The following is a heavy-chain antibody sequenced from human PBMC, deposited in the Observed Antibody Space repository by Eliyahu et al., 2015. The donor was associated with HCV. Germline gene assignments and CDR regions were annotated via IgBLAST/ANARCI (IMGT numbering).Heavy chain of an antibody. Sequence: QVQLVESGGGVVQPGRSLRLSCATGGFPFRSYGMHWVRQAPGKGLEWVAGISYDGTNKYYVDSVKGRFTISKDNPQSTLFLEMNSLRVDDSAVYYCAKQRATVVKGLDSWGQGILVTVSS. CDR1: GFPFRSYG. CDR3: AKQRATVVKGLDS. D-gene: IGHD4-23*01. V-gene: IGHV3-30*18. J-gene: IGHJ4*02. CDR2: ISYDGTNK.